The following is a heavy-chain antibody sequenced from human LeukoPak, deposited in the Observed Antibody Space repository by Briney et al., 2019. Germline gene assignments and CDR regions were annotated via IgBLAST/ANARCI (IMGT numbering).Heavy chain of an antibody. CDR1: GFTVRSHY. CDR3: ASWPGAWYGKDY. CDR2: IFGGGGT. D-gene: IGHD6-19*01. Sequence: GGSLRLSWAASGFTVRSHYMAWARQPPGKGLEWVSIIFGGGGTYYAGSVRGRFTISRDNSQNTLFLQMNSLRAEDTAVYYCASWPGAWYGKDYWGQGTRVTVSS. V-gene: IGHV3-53*01. J-gene: IGHJ4*02.